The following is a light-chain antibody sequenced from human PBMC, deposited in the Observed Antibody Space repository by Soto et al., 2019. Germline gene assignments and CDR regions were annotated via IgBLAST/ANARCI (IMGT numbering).Light chain of an antibody. Sequence: DIQMTQSPSTLSASVGDSVIITCRASQTIGSWLAWYQQKPGKVPKLLIHKASSLESGVSSRFSASGSGTEFTLNITSLQPDEFATYYGQQYSSLSSLGPGTKVYSK. J-gene: IGKJ3*01. V-gene: IGKV1-5*03. CDR3: QQYSSLSS. CDR1: QTIGSW. CDR2: KAS.